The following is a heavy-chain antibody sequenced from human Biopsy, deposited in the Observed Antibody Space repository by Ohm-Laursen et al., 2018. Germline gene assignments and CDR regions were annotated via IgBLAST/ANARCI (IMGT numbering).Heavy chain of an antibody. Sequence: SLRLSCSASGFAFNLYEMNWVRQAPGKGMEWISYIYGGGSPVSYADSVKGRFTISRDNAQNSLYLHMNSLRAEDTAVYYCASLNSGTYDASDLWGQGTMVIVSS. J-gene: IGHJ3*01. CDR2: IYGGGSPV. V-gene: IGHV3-48*03. D-gene: IGHD1-26*01. CDR1: GFAFNLYE. CDR3: ASLNSGTYDASDL.